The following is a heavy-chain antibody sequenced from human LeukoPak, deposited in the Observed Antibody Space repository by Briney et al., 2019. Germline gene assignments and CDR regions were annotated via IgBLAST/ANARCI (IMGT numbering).Heavy chain of an antibody. D-gene: IGHD3-22*01. CDR2: ISSSSRYI. Sequence: GGSLRLSCAASGFTFSSYSMNWVRQAPGKGLEWVSSISSSSRYIYYADSVKGRFTISRDNAKNSLYLQMNSLRAEDTAVYYCARVLFDYYDSSGYYSDYWGQGTLVTVSS. CDR1: GFTFSSYS. CDR3: ARVLFDYYDSSGYYSDY. V-gene: IGHV3-21*01. J-gene: IGHJ4*02.